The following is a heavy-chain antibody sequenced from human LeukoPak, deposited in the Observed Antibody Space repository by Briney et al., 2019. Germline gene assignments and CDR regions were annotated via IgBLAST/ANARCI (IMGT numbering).Heavy chain of an antibody. CDR1: GFTFSSYW. J-gene: IGHJ4*02. D-gene: IGHD5-18*01. V-gene: IGHV3-74*01. Sequence: GGSLRLSCAASGFTFSSYWMHWVRQAPGKGLVWVSRINSDGSSTSYADSVKGRFTISRDNSKNTLYLQMNSLRAEDTAVYYCARQRIQLWTFDYWGQGTLVTVSS. CDR3: ARQRIQLWTFDY. CDR2: INSDGSST.